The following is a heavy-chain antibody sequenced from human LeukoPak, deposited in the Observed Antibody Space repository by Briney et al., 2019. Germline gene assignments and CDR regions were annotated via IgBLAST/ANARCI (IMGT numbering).Heavy chain of an antibody. D-gene: IGHD1-1*01. CDR1: GFIVNTNY. CDR2: INADGNT. Sequence: GGSLRLSCAASGFIVNTNYMTWVRQAPGRGLEWVSFINADGNTYYADSVRGRFAISTDNSKNTLYLQMNSLRTEDTALYYCAKGLERESRLDSWGQGTLVTVSS. CDR3: AKGLERESRLDS. J-gene: IGHJ4*02. V-gene: IGHV3-53*01.